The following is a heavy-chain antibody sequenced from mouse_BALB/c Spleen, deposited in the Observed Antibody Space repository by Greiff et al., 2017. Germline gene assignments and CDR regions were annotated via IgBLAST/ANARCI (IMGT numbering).Heavy chain of an antibody. CDR1: GFTFSSYG. V-gene: IGHV5-6-3*01. J-gene: IGHJ4*01. Sequence: EVKLQESGGGLVQPGGSLKLSCAASGFTFSSYGMSWVRQTPDKRLELVATINSNGGSTYYPDTMERRFIISRDNTKKTLYLQMSSLRSEDTALYYCARNCRYDDGGDYYAMDYWGQGTSVTVSS. CDR2: INSNGGST. CDR3: ARNCRYDDGGDYYAMDY. D-gene: IGHD2-14*01.